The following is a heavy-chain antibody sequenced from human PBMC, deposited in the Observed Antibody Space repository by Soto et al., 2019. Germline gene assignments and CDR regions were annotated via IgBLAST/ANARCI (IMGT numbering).Heavy chain of an antibody. V-gene: IGHV4-34*01. CDR1: GGSFSGYY. CDR3: ARAVRYSSSAYYYYGMDV. D-gene: IGHD6-6*01. CDR2: INHSGST. Sequence: PSETLSLTCAVYGGSFSGYYWSWIRQPPGKGLEWIGEINHSGSTNYNPSLKSRVTISVDTSKNQFSLKLSSVTAADTAVYYCARAVRYSSSAYYYYGMDVWGQGTTVTVSS. J-gene: IGHJ6*02.